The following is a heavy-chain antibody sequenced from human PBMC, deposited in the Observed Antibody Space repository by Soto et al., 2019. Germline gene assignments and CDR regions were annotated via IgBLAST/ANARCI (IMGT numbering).Heavy chain of an antibody. Sequence: ASVKVSCKAAGGTFSSYGISWVRQAPGQGLEWMGGIIPMFGTATHTQNFQGRLTITADESTSTAYMELSSLRSEDTAVYFCARSVGVTTLSYLDYWGQGTLVTVSS. D-gene: IGHD1-26*01. J-gene: IGHJ4*02. CDR2: IIPMFGTA. CDR1: GGTFSSYG. CDR3: ARSVGVTTLSYLDY. V-gene: IGHV1-69*13.